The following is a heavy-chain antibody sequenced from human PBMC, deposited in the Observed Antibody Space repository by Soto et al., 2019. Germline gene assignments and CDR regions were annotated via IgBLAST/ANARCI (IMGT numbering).Heavy chain of an antibody. D-gene: IGHD3-16*02. CDR2: IFSSEHF. CDR1: VSFGTYY. Sequence: QVRLQESGPGLVQPSETLSLTCDGVSFGTYYWGWIRQPPGKGLEWLGYIFSSEHFKYNPSLKSRTTLSGSPSKNPVPPRPTPCPAADPALHLLAREGGGYRFDHWGQGTLVTVSS. V-gene: IGHV4-4*08. CDR3: AREGGGYRFDH. J-gene: IGHJ4*02.